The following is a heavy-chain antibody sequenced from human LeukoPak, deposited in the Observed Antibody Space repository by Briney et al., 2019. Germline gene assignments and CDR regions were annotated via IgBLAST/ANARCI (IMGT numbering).Heavy chain of an antibody. J-gene: IGHJ4*02. D-gene: IGHD6-13*01. CDR2: IYYSGST. V-gene: IGHV4-39*01. CDR3: ARHVYVAAAPDY. Sequence: SETLSLTCTVSGGSISSSSYYWGWIRQPPGKGLEWIGSIYYSGSTYYNPSLKSRVTISVDTSKNQYSLKLSSVTAADTPVYYCARHVYVAAAPDYWGQGTLVTVSS. CDR1: GGSISSSSYY.